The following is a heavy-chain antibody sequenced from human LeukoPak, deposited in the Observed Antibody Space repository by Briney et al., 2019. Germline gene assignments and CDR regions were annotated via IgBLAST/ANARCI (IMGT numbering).Heavy chain of an antibody. CDR3: AREREGYGDYDY. D-gene: IGHD4-17*01. CDR1: GYTFTSYG. J-gene: IGHJ4*02. Sequence: ASVKVSCTASGYTFTSYGISRVRQAPGQGLEWMGWISAYNGNTNYAQKLQGRVTMTTDTSTSTAYMELRSLRSDDTAVYYCAREREGYGDYDYWGQGTLVTVSS. V-gene: IGHV1-18*01. CDR2: ISAYNGNT.